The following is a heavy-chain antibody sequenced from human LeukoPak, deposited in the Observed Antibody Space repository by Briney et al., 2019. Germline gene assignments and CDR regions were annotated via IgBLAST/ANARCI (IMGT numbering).Heavy chain of an antibody. V-gene: IGHV4-39*01. J-gene: IGHJ6*03. D-gene: IGHD2-2*01. Sequence: PSETLSLTCTVSGGSISSSSYYWGWIRQPPGKGLEWIGSIYYSGSTYYSPSLKSRVTISVDTSKNQFSLKLSSVTAADTAVYYCARHGTLELGYCSSTSCLGYMDVWGKGTTVTVSS. CDR3: ARHGTLELGYCSSTSCLGYMDV. CDR1: GGSISSSSYY. CDR2: IYYSGST.